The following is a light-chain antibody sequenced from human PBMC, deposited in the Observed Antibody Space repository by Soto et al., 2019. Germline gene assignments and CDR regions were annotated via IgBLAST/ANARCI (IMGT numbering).Light chain of an antibody. Sequence: DIQMTQSPSTLSASVGDRVTITCRASQRISGWLAWYQQKPGKAPKLLIYDASSLESGVPSRFSGSGSGTEFTLTINSLHPDDFATYYCQQYDTESWTFGQGTKVEIK. CDR3: QQYDTESWT. CDR2: DAS. CDR1: QRISGW. V-gene: IGKV1-5*01. J-gene: IGKJ1*01.